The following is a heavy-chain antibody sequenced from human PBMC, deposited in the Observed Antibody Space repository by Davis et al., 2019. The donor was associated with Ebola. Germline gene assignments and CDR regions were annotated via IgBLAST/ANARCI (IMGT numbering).Heavy chain of an antibody. J-gene: IGHJ5*02. D-gene: IGHD5/OR15-5a*01. CDR2: INHSGST. V-gene: IGHV4-34*01. CDR3: ARGIGSVTARFDP. CDR1: GGSISSYY. Sequence: MPSETLSLTCTVSGGSISSYYWSWIRQPPGKGLEWIGEINHSGSTNYNPSLKSRVTISVDTSKNQFSLKLSSVTAADTAVYYCARGIGSVTARFDPWGQGTLVTVSS.